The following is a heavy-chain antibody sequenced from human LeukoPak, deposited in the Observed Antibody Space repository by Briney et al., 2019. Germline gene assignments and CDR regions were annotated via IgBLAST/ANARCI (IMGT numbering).Heavy chain of an antibody. D-gene: IGHD3-10*01. J-gene: IGHJ4*02. Sequence: GGSLRLSCAASGFTFSSYEMNWVRQAPGKGLEWVSGISERGGSTNYADSVKGRFIISRDTSKNTVYLQMNSLRVEDTAVYFCAKRGIVFRAVIIIGFHKEAYYFDYWGQGILVTVSS. CDR2: ISERGGST. CDR1: GFTFSSYE. V-gene: IGHV3-23*01. CDR3: AKRGIVFRAVIIIGFHKEAYYFDY.